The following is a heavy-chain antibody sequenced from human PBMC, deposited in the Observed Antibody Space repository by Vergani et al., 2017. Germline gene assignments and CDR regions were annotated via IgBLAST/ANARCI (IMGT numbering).Heavy chain of an antibody. CDR3: GRGSHNYT. D-gene: IGHD1-1*01. V-gene: IGHV3-23*01. CDR2: IKNTRDST. J-gene: IGHJ4*02. CDR1: GFTFSSHA. Sequence: EVQLLQSEVAVVQPGGSLRLSCVASGFTFSSHAMSWVRQGHGQGLEWVSSIKNTRDSTHYGYSVKGRFTISRDNSKNIMYLQMNILRVEDTALHYCGRGSHNYTWGQGTLVTVSS.